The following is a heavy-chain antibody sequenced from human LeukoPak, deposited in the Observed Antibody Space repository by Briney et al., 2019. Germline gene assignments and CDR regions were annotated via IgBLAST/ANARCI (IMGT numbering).Heavy chain of an antibody. J-gene: IGHJ3*02. D-gene: IGHD3-22*01. CDR1: RGSLSGAY. V-gene: IGHV4-59*06. CDR3: ARMYYYDSSGYHGDAFDI. CDR2: IYYSGST. Sequence: SETLSLTCTVQRGSLSGAYWTWIRQPPGKGLEWIGYIYYSGSTYYNPSLKSRVTISVDTSKNQFSLKLSSVTAADTAVYYCARMYYYDSSGYHGDAFDIWGQGTMVTVSS.